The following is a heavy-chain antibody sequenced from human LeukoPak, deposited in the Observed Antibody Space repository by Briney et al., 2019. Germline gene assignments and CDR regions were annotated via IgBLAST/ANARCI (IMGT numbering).Heavy chain of an antibody. CDR3: ARAHAVWYYFDY. CDR2: IIPIFGTA. V-gene: IGHV1-69*05. CDR1: GGTFSSYA. D-gene: IGHD2-21*01. J-gene: IGHJ4*02. Sequence: RASVKVSCKASGGTFSSYAISWVRQAPGQGLEWMGGIIPIFGTANYAQKFQGRVTITTDESTSTAYMELSSLRTEDTAVYYCARAHAVWYYFDYWGQGTLVTVSP.